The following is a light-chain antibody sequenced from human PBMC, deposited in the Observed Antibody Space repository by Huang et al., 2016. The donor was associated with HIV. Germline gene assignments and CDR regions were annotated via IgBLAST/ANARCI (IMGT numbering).Light chain of an antibody. CDR2: LGS. V-gene: IGKV2-28*01. J-gene: IGKJ1*01. Sequence: DIVMSQSPLSLTVTPGEPASISCKSNESLLYTNGFRYLNWYLQKPGLSPHLLIYLGSNRASWVPDRFSGSGTGIEFTLTISRVEADDVGVYYCMQSLQTPPTFGQGTKVEI. CDR1: ESLLYTNGFRY. CDR3: MQSLQTPPT.